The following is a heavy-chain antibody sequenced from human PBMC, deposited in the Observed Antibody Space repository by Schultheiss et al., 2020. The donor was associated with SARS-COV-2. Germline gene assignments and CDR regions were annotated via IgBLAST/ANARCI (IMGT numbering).Heavy chain of an antibody. CDR2: IDHSGST. D-gene: IGHD2-2*02. V-gene: IGHV4-34*01. J-gene: IGHJ4*02. CDR1: GGSFSGCY. Sequence: SQTLSLTCAVYGGSFSGCYWSWIRQPPGKGLEWIGEIDHSGSTNYNPSLKSRVTISVDTSKNQFSLRVTSVTSADTAVYYCASSCSSTSCDRDYWGQGTLVTVSS. CDR3: ASSCSSTSCDRDY.